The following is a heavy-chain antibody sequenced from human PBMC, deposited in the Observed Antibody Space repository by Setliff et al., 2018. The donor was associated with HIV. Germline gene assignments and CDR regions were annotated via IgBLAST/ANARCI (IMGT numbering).Heavy chain of an antibody. D-gene: IGHD6-6*01. CDR1: GASITSGSYY. CDR2: IYSRGPT. CDR3: AREDSSYHYFDY. V-gene: IGHV4-61*09. J-gene: IGHJ4*02. Sequence: SETLSLTCNVSGASITSGSYYWSWIRRPAGKGLEWIGHIYSRGPTNYNPSLRSPVAISVDTSKNQFSLKLTSVTAADTAVYYCAREDSSYHYFDYWGQGMLVTVSS.